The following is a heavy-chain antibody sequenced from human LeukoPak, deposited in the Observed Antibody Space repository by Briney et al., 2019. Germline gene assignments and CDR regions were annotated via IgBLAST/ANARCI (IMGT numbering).Heavy chain of an antibody. D-gene: IGHD3-3*01. CDR3: ARGPLGFLEGIGYYYYYMDV. CDR1: GGTFSSYA. V-gene: IGHV1-69*13. Sequence: SVKVSCKASGGTFSSYAISWVRQAPGQGLEWRGGIIPILGTANYAQKFQGRVTITADESTNTAYMELSSLRSEDTAVYYCARGPLGFLEGIGYYYYYMDVWGKGTTVTVSS. J-gene: IGHJ6*03. CDR2: IIPILGTA.